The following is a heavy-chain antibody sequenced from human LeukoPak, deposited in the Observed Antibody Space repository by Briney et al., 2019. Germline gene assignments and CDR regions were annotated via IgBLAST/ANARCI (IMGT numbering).Heavy chain of an antibody. CDR3: ARDTFGGMDV. V-gene: IGHV4-31*03. CDR2: IYYSGST. CDR1: GGSIRSGGYY. Sequence: SQTLSLTCTVSGGSIRSGGYYWSWIRQHPGKGLEWIGYIYYSGSTYYNPSLKSRVTISVDTSKNQFSLKLSSVTAADTAVYYCARDTFGGMDVWGQGTTVTVSS. J-gene: IGHJ6*02. D-gene: IGHD3-10*01.